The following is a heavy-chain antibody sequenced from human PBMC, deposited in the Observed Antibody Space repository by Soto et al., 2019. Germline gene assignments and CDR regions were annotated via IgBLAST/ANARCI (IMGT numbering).Heavy chain of an antibody. D-gene: IGHD5-12*01. V-gene: IGHV3-33*01. CDR1: GFTFSSYG. CDR3: ARDLRGSLRLRYHNYGMDV. CDR2: IWYDGSNK. Sequence: PGGSLRLSCAASGFTFSSYGMHWVRQAPGKGLEWVAVIWYDGSNKYYADSVKGRFTISRDNSKNTLYLQMNSLRAEDTAVYYCARDLRGSLRLRYHNYGMDVWGQGTTVTVSS. J-gene: IGHJ6*02.